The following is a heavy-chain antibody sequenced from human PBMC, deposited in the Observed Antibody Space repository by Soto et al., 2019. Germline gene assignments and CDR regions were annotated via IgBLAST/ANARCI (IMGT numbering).Heavy chain of an antibody. CDR3: AKSRGYSYGYWFDP. CDR1: GPSFPGHY. V-gene: IGHV4-34*01. Sequence: SNTLYLTCSVSGPSFPGHYCSGLRQPPGKGLEWIGEINHSGSTNYNTSLKSRVTISLDLSKNQFSLKLTSVTAADTAVYYCAKSRGYSYGYWFDPWGKGTLVTVS. J-gene: IGHJ5*02. D-gene: IGHD5-18*01. CDR2: INHSGST.